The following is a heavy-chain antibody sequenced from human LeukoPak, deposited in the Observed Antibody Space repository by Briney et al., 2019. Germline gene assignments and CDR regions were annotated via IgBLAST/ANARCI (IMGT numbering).Heavy chain of an antibody. Sequence: ASVKVSCKASGYTFTGYYMHWVRQAPGQGLEWMGWINPKSGGTNYAQKFQGRVTMTRDTSISTAYMELSRLRADDTAVYYCAKSGRYCSAGNCYQEASLDYCGQGTLVTVSS. J-gene: IGHJ4*02. CDR1: GYTFTGYY. CDR3: AKSGRYCSAGNCYQEASLDY. CDR2: INPKSGGT. V-gene: IGHV1-2*02. D-gene: IGHD2-15*01.